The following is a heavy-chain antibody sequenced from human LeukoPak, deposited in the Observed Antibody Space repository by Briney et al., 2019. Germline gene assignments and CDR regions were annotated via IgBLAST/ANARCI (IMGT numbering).Heavy chain of an antibody. Sequence: SETLSLTCTVSGGSISSYYWGWIRQPPGKGLEWIGYIYYSGSTNYNPSLKSRVTISVDTSKNQFSLKLSSVTAADTAVYYCARHSLWTYNWFDPWGQGTLVTVSS. CDR1: GGSISSYY. J-gene: IGHJ5*02. V-gene: IGHV4-59*08. CDR3: ARHSLWTYNWFDP. D-gene: IGHD3/OR15-3a*01. CDR2: IYYSGST.